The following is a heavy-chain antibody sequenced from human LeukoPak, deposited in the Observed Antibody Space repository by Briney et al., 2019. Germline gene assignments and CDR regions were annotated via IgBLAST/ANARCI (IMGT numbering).Heavy chain of an antibody. CDR2: ISRDGGST. J-gene: IGHJ4*02. V-gene: IGHV3-43*02. Sequence: GGSLRLSCAASGFTFDNYAMYWVRQAPGKGLEWVSLISRDGGSTDYADSVKGRFTISRDNSKNSLYLQMNSLRTEDTALYYCAKDPFEGTSMAGFGYWGQGTLVTVSS. CDR1: GFTFDNYA. D-gene: IGHD3-16*01. CDR3: AKDPFEGTSMAGFGY.